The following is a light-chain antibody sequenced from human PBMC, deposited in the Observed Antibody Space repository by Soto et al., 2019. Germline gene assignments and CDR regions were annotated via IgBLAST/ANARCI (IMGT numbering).Light chain of an antibody. CDR2: RNT. CDR3: QSYDTSLRCIV. CDR1: SSNIGTRYD. Sequence: QLVLTQPPSVSGAPGQRVNISCTGSSSNIGTRYDVHWYQQLPGTAPKLLIYRNTDRPSGVPDRFSGSKSGTSASLAIAGLQAEDEGDYYCQSYDTSLRCIVFGGGTKLTVL. V-gene: IGLV1-40*01. J-gene: IGLJ2*01.